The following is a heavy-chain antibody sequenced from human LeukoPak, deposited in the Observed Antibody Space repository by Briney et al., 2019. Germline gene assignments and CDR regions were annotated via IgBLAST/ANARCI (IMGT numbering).Heavy chain of an antibody. D-gene: IGHD6-6*01. J-gene: IGHJ6*03. CDR3: ARDFPKLAARLLLRYYYMDV. CDR2: IYTSGST. CDR1: GGSISSYY. Sequence: SETLSLTCTVSGGSISSYYWSWIRQPAGKGLEWIGRIYTSGSTNYNPSLKSRVTMSVDTSKNQFSLKLSSVTAADTAVYYCARDFPKLAARLLLRYYYMDVWGKGTTVTVSS. V-gene: IGHV4-4*07.